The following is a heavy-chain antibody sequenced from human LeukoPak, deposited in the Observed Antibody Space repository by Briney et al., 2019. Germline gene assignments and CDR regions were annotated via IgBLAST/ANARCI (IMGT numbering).Heavy chain of an antibody. Sequence: SVKVSCKASGGTFSSYAISWVRQAPGQGLEWMGGIIPIFGTANYAQKFQGRVTITADESTSTAYMELSSLRSEDTAVYYCARDIAVAGTAWFDPWGQGTLVTVSS. J-gene: IGHJ5*02. CDR1: GGTFSSYA. V-gene: IGHV1-69*13. D-gene: IGHD6-19*01. CDR3: ARDIAVAGTAWFDP. CDR2: IIPIFGTA.